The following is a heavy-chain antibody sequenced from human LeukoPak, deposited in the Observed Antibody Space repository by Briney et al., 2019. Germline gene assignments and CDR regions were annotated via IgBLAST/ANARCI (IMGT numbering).Heavy chain of an antibody. J-gene: IGHJ4*02. CDR1: GGSISSHY. CDR3: ARTDIAAAGTD. D-gene: IGHD6-13*01. Sequence: SETLSLTCTVSGGSISSHYWSWVRQPPGKGLEWSGYIYSSGSTNYNPSLKSRVTISVAASKNRFSLKLSSVTDTATAVYSCARTDIAAAGTDWGQGTLVTVSS. CDR2: IYSSGST. V-gene: IGHV4-59*11.